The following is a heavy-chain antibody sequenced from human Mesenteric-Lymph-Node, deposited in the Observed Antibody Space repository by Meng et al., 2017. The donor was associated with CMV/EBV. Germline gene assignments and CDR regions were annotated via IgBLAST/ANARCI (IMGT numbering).Heavy chain of an antibody. CDR1: GFTFSSHW. V-gene: IGHV3-74*01. Sequence: ASGFTFSSHWVHWVRHSPGKGLVWVSHINSDGSTTSYADSVKGRFTISRDNVKSTLYLQMNSLRAEDTAVYYCARERGGSGSDAFDIWGQGTMVTVSS. CDR3: ARERGGSGSDAFDI. J-gene: IGHJ3*02. D-gene: IGHD3-10*01. CDR2: INSDGSTT.